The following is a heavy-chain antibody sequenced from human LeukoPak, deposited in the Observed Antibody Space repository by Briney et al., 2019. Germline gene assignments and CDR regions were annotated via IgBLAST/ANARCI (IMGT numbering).Heavy chain of an antibody. D-gene: IGHD2-15*01. CDR3: RRDRGAYCRGGSCYSRNWFDP. CDR1: GFTFSSYW. J-gene: IGHJ5*02. CDR2: INSDGSST. V-gene: IGHV3-74*01. Sequence: GGSLRLSCAASGFTFSSYWMHWVRQAPGKGLVWVSRINSDGSSTSYADSVKGRFTISRDNAKNTLYLQMNSLRAEDTAVYYCRRDRGAYCRGGSCYSRNWFDPWGQGTLVTVSS.